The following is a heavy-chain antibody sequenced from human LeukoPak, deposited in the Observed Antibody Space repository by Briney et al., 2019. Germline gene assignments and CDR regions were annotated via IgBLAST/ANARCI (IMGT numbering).Heavy chain of an antibody. CDR3: ARAPRGVVDY. CDR1: GFTFSSYW. V-gene: IGHV3-74*01. Sequence: PGGSLRLSCAASGFTFSSYWMHWVRQAPGKRLVWVSRINSDGSSTSYADSVKGRFTISRDNAKNTLYLQMNSLRAEDMDVYYCARAPRGVVDYWGQRTLVTVSS. J-gene: IGHJ4*02. CDR2: INSDGSST. D-gene: IGHD3-10*01.